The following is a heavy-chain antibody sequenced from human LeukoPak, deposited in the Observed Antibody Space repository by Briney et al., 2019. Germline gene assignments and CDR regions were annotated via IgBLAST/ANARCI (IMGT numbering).Heavy chain of an antibody. D-gene: IGHD4-23*01. J-gene: IGHJ4*02. CDR3: ARDSEGTDYGGNIDY. Sequence: ASVKDSCKASGYTFTSYYMHWVRQAPGQGLEWMGIINPSGGSTSYAQKFQGRVTMTRDTSTSTVYMELSSLRSEDTAVYYCARDSEGTDYGGNIDYWGQGTLVTVSS. CDR1: GYTFTSYY. CDR2: INPSGGST. V-gene: IGHV1-46*01.